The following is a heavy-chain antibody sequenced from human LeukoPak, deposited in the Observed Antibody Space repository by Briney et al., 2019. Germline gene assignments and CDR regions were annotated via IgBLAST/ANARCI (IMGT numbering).Heavy chain of an antibody. Sequence: PGGSLRLSCAASGFTVSSSYMNWVRQAPGKGLEGISIIYSSGGTYYADSVKGRFTISRDNSKNTLYLQMNSLRAEDTAVYYCARIEVTTQSGEYFQHWGQGTLVTVSS. D-gene: IGHD4-17*01. J-gene: IGHJ1*01. V-gene: IGHV3-53*01. CDR2: IYSSGGT. CDR1: GFTVSSSY. CDR3: ARIEVTTQSGEYFQH.